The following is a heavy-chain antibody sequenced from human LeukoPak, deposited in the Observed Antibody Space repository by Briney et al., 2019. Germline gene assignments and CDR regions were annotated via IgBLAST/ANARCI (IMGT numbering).Heavy chain of an antibody. CDR1: GFTVSSNY. Sequence: GGSLRLSCAASGFTVSSNYMSWVRQAPGKGLEWVSVIYSGGSTYYADSVKGRFTISRDNSKNTLYLQMNSLRAEDTAVYYCARVIILTGYYNALGGWFDPWGQGTLVTVSS. CDR3: ARVIILTGYYNALGGWFDP. CDR2: IYSGGST. V-gene: IGHV3-66*01. J-gene: IGHJ5*02. D-gene: IGHD3-9*01.